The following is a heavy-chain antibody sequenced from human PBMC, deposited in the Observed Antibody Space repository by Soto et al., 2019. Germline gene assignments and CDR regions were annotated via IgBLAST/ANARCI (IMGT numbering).Heavy chain of an antibody. Sequence: QVQLLQSGAEVKKPGASVKVSCKASGCTFTSYDINWVRQATGQGLEWMGWMNPNNNNTGYAQKFQGRVTMTRNTSISTAYMELSSLGSEDTAVYYCARGPHPYFNDYWGQGTLVTVSS. CDR3: ARGPHPYFNDY. CDR2: MNPNNNNT. J-gene: IGHJ4*02. V-gene: IGHV1-8*01. CDR1: GCTFTSYD. D-gene: IGHD2-8*01.